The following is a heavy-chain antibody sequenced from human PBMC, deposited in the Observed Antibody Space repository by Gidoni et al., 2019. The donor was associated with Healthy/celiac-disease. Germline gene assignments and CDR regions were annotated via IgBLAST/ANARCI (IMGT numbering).Heavy chain of an antibody. CDR1: GGSISSGRYY. CDR3: ARVIGDCSGGSCFGGNWFDP. D-gene: IGHD2-15*01. V-gene: IGHV4-31*03. CDR2: IYYSGST. J-gene: IGHJ5*02. Sequence: QVQLQESGPGLVKPSQTLSLTCTVSGGSISSGRYYWSWIRQHPGKGLEWIGYIYYSGSTYYNPSLKSRVTISVDTSKNQFSLKLSSVTAADTAVYYCARVIGDCSGGSCFGGNWFDPWGQGTLVTVSS.